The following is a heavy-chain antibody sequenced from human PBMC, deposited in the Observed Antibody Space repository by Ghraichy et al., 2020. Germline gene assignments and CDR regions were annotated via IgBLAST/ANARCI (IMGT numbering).Heavy chain of an antibody. Sequence: SETLSLTCTVSGGSISSSSYYWGWIRQPPGKGLEWIGSIYYSGSTYYNPSLKSRVNISVDTSKNQFSLKLSSVTAADTAVYYCASRRSGYDFYFDYWGQGTLVTVSS. D-gene: IGHD5-12*01. CDR3: ASRRSGYDFYFDY. CDR2: IYYSGST. CDR1: GGSISSSSYY. V-gene: IGHV4-39*01. J-gene: IGHJ4*02.